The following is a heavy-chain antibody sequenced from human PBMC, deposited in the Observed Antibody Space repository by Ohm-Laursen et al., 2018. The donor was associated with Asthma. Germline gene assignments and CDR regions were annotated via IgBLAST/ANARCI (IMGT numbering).Heavy chain of an antibody. CDR3: ARGENIVVVPAAYVPYYYYYGMDV. J-gene: IGHJ6*02. CDR2: IIPIFGTA. V-gene: IGHV1-69*13. D-gene: IGHD2-2*01. CDR1: GGTFRSYA. Sequence: ASVKVSCKASGGTFRSYAISWVRQAPGQGLEWMGGIIPIFGTANYAQKFQGRVTITADESTSTAYMELSSLRSEDTAVYYCARGENIVVVPAAYVPYYYYYGMDVWGQGTTVTVSS.